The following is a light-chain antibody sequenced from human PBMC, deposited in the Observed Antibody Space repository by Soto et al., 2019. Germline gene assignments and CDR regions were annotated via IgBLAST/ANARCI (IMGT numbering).Light chain of an antibody. Sequence: DIQMTQSPSFLSASLGDRVTITCRASQAISNYLNWYQQRPGKPPNLLLIGAKTWQSGVPSRFSGSGYGTDFTLTITTLQPEDFGMYYCQQCHATPHTFGQGTRLDI. J-gene: IGKJ5*01. V-gene: IGKV1-39*01. CDR2: GAK. CDR3: QQCHATPHT. CDR1: QAISNY.